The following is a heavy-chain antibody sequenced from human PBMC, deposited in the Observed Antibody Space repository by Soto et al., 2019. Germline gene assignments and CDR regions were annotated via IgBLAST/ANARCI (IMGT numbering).Heavy chain of an antibody. V-gene: IGHV1-69*01. CDR3: ATEGVSVPAGTFEC. D-gene: IGHD2-2*01. Sequence: QVQLVQSGAEVLNPGSSLKVSCKASGDTLGSFAFSWVRQAPGQGLEWLGGIIHILRSVSHAQRFQGRLTITADESSRTVFMGLSRLTSEATSDYYCATEGVSVPAGTFECWGQGTLVTVSS. CDR2: IIHILRSV. CDR1: GDTLGSFA. J-gene: IGHJ4*02.